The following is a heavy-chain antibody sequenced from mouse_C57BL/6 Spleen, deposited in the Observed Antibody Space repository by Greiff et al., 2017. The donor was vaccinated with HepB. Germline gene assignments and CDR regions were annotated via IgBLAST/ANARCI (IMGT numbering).Heavy chain of an antibody. CDR1: GYTFTDYE. V-gene: IGHV1-15*01. CDR3: TRRRCGNYDAMDY. Sequence: VQLQQSGAELVRPGASVTLSCKASGYTFTDYEMHWVKQTPVHGLEWIGAIDPETGGTAYNQKFKGKAILTADKSSSTAYMELRSLTSEDSAVYYCTRRRCGNYDAMDYWGQRTSVTVSS. D-gene: IGHD2-1*01. J-gene: IGHJ4*01. CDR2: IDPETGGT.